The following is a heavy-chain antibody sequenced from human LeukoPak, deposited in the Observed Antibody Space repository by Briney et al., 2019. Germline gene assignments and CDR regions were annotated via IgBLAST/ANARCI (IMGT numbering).Heavy chain of an antibody. CDR2: IHASGST. V-gene: IGHV4-59*01. D-gene: IGHD1-26*01. CDR1: GGSISGYF. J-gene: IGHJ4*02. Sequence: SETLSLTCTVSGGSISGYFWSWIRQPPGKGLEWIGYIHASGSTNQSPSLTSRVTISVDTSKNQFSLKLTSVTAADTAVYYCARGRPVTGSFYFDYWGQGTLVTVSS. CDR3: ARGRPVTGSFYFDY.